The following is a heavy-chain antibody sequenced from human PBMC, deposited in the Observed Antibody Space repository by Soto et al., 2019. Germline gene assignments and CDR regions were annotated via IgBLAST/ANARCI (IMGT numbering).Heavy chain of an antibody. D-gene: IGHD6-13*01. CDR3: ANPRTAAERFFDY. J-gene: IGHJ4*02. CDR2: ISGSGGST. Sequence: EVQLLESGGGLVRAGGSLRLSCAASRFSFSSYAMSWVRQAPGKGQEWVSAISGSGGSTYYADSVKGRFTISRDNSKKTLYLQMYSLRAEDTAVYYCANPRTAAERFFDYWGQGTLVTVSS. V-gene: IGHV3-23*01. CDR1: RFSFSSYA.